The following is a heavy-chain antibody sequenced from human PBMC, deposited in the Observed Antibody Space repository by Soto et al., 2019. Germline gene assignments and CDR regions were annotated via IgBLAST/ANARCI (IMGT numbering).Heavy chain of an antibody. CDR2: INTDGSIT. Sequence: WWSLRLSCSASVFTFSNYWMHWFRQAPGKGLVWVSRINTDGSITTYADSVKGRFAISRDNAKNTPYLQMNSLRVEDTAVYYCARAQLGFDYWGQGTLVTVSS. V-gene: IGHV3-74*01. CDR1: VFTFSNYW. J-gene: IGHJ4*02. CDR3: ARAQLGFDY. D-gene: IGHD2-2*01.